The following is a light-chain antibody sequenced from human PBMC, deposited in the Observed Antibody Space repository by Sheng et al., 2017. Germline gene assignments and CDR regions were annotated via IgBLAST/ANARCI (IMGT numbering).Light chain of an antibody. Sequence: EIVMTQSPATLSVSPGERATLSCRASQSVGNTLAWYQQKRGQAPRLLIYGASTRATGIPARFSGSGSGTEFTLTISSLQSEDFAVYYCQQYNNWPRTFGQGTKVE. V-gene: IGKV3-15*01. J-gene: IGKJ1*01. CDR1: QSVGNT. CDR3: QQYNNWPRT. CDR2: GAS.